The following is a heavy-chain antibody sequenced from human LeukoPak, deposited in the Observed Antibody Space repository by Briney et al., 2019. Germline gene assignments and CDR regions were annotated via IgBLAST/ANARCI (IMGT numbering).Heavy chain of an antibody. J-gene: IGHJ5*02. CDR2: INPKSGGT. D-gene: IGHD6-19*01. CDR1: GYTFTGYY. V-gene: IGHV1-2*02. CDR3: AKDSSVAGTSNWFDP. Sequence: ASVKVSCKASGYTFTGYYMHWVRQAPGQGLEWMGWINPKSGGTNYAEKFQGRVTMTRDTSISTAYMELSRLRSDDTAVYYCAKDSSVAGTSNWFDPWGQGTLVTVSS.